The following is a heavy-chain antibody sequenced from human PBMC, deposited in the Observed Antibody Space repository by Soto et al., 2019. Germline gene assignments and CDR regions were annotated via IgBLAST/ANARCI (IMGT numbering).Heavy chain of an antibody. V-gene: IGHV1-18*04. Sequence: QVQLVQSGAEVQEPGASVKVSCKASGYTFARYGFSWVRQAPGQGLEWMAWTSADNGDTNYAQKFQGRFTLTTDTSTGTAYIELRSLRSDDTAVYYCARDERGTCTSVSCYYFDYWGQGTLVTVSS. CDR2: TSADNGDT. CDR3: ARDERGTCTSVSCYYFDY. J-gene: IGHJ4*02. CDR1: GYTFARYG. D-gene: IGHD2-2*01.